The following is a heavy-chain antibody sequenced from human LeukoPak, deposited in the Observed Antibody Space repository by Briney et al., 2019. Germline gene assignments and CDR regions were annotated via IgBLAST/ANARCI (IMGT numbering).Heavy chain of an antibody. CDR3: ARGVVAAKWALDP. J-gene: IGHJ5*02. Sequence: SETLSLTCAVYGGSFSGYYWSWIRQPPGKGLEWIGYIYYSGSTNYNPSLKSRVTISVDTSKNQFSLKLSSVTAADTAVYYCARGVVAAKWALDPWGQGTLVTVSS. V-gene: IGHV4-59*01. D-gene: IGHD2-15*01. CDR1: GGSFSGYY. CDR2: IYYSGST.